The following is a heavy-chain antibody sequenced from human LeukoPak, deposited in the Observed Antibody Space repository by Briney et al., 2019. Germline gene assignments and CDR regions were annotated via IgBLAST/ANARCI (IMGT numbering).Heavy chain of an antibody. D-gene: IGHD2-2*01. J-gene: IGHJ6*03. CDR2: IIPIFGTA. V-gene: IGHV1-69*05. Sequence: SVKVSCKASGGTFSSYAISWVRQAPGQGLEWMGGIIPIFGTANYAQKFQGRVTITTDESTSTAYMELSSLRSEDTAVYYCARSEDIVVVPAAIIYYYYYMDVWGKGTTVTVSS. CDR3: ARSEDIVVVPAAIIYYYYYMDV. CDR1: GGTFSSYA.